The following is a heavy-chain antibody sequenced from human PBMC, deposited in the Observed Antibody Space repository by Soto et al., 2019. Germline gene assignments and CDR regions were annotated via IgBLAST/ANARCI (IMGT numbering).Heavy chain of an antibody. CDR1: GGTFSSYA. Sequence: PSVKVSCKASGGTFSSYAISWVRQAPGQGLEWMGGIIPIFGTANYAQKFQGRVTITADESTSTAYMELSSLRSEDTAVYYCATFRVPSTHLDYWGQGTLVTVSS. CDR3: ATFRVPSTHLDY. CDR2: IIPIFGTA. D-gene: IGHD2-2*01. V-gene: IGHV1-69*13. J-gene: IGHJ4*02.